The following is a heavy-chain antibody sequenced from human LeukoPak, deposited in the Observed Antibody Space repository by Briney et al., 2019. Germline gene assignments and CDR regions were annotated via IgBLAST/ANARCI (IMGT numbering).Heavy chain of an antibody. V-gene: IGHV1-18*01. Sequence: ASVKVSCKASGYTFTSYGISWVRQAPGQGLEWIGWISAYNGNTNYAQKLQGRVTITTDESTSTAYMELSSLRSEDTAVYYCAREGEFEPDYFDYWGQGTLVTVSS. CDR3: AREGEFEPDYFDY. D-gene: IGHD3-16*01. J-gene: IGHJ4*02. CDR1: GYTFTSYG. CDR2: ISAYNGNT.